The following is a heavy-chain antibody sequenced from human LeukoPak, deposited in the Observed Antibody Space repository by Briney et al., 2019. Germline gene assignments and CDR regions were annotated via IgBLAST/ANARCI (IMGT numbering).Heavy chain of an antibody. J-gene: IGHJ4*02. D-gene: IGHD4-17*01. CDR2: ISTNNGNT. V-gene: IGHV1-18*01. CDR1: GYTFTSYG. Sequence: GASVKVSCKTFGYTFTSYGISRVRQAPGQGLEWMGWISTNNGNTNYVQNLQGRVTMTTDTSTSTAYMELRSLKSDDTAVYYCARGVTTSFDYWGQGTLVTVSS. CDR3: ARGVTTSFDY.